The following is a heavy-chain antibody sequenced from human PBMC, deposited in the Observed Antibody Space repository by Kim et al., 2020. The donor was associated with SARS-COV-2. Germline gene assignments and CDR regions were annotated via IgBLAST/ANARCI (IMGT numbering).Heavy chain of an antibody. V-gene: IGHV3-23*01. D-gene: IGHD5-18*01. CDR1: GFTFSNSA. Sequence: GGSLRLSCAASGFTFSNSAMSWVRQAPGNGLEWVSGIVASCTTTHYAYPVQGRFTISRDNPNNTLYLLMESLRIDDTAMYYCAKSFRPGYGGSTYSMDI. J-gene: IGHJ6*01. CDR3: AKSFRPGYGGSTYSMDI. CDR2: IVASCTTT.